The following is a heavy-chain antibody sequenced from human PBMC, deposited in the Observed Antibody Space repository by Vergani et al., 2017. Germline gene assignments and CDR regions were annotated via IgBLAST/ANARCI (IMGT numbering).Heavy chain of an antibody. D-gene: IGHD1-14*01. CDR2: IKQDGSEK. CDR3: ARAPTGYNPLPFDY. V-gene: IGHV3-7*03. Sequence: EVQLVESGGGLVQPGGSLRLSCAASGFTFSSYWMSWVRQAPGKGLEWVANIKQDGSEKYYVDSGKGRFTISRDNAKNSLYLQMNSLRAEDTAVYYCARAPTGYNPLPFDYWGQGTLVTVSS. CDR1: GFTFSSYW. J-gene: IGHJ4*02.